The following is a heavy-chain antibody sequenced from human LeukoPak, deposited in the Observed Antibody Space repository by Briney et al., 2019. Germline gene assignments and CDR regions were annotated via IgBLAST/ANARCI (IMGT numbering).Heavy chain of an antibody. J-gene: IGHJ4*01. Sequence: SVKVSCKTSGGTFSNYAITWVRQAPGRGLEWMGGIIPIFDTTNYAQKFQDRVTITTDESTSTAYMELSSLRSEDTAVYYCAHKPGDDYGYYLGQLDYWGQGTLVTVSS. CDR1: GGTFSNYA. V-gene: IGHV1-69*05. CDR3: AHKPGDDYGYYLGQLDY. D-gene: IGHD4-17*01. CDR2: IIPIFDTT.